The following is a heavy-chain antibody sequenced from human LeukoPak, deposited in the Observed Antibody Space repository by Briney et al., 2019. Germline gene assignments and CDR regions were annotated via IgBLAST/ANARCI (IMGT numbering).Heavy chain of an antibody. Sequence: RSSETLSLTCAVYGASFSGYCWNWIRQPPGKGLEWIGEINHSGNTNYNPSLKSRVTISVDTSKNQFSLKLTSVTAADTAVYYCTRPSPPNSLLEIWGQGTMVTVSS. CDR1: GASFSGYC. V-gene: IGHV4-34*01. CDR3: TRPSPPNSLLEI. D-gene: IGHD2-21*01. J-gene: IGHJ3*02. CDR2: INHSGNT.